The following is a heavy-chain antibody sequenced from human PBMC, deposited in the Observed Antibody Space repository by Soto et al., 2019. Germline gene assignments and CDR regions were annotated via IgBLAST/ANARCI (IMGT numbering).Heavy chain of an antibody. CDR2: IIPILGIA. J-gene: IGHJ6*02. D-gene: IGHD3-9*01. V-gene: IGHV1-69*08. Sequence: QVQLVQSGAEVKKPGSSVKVSCKASGGTFSSYTISWVRQAPGQGLEWMGRIIPILGIANYAQKFQGRVTSPAAKSTSTAYMELSSLRSEDTAVYYCARESWDILTGYYFRETPPGMDVWGQGTTVTVSS. CDR1: GGTFSSYT. CDR3: ARESWDILTGYYFRETPPGMDV.